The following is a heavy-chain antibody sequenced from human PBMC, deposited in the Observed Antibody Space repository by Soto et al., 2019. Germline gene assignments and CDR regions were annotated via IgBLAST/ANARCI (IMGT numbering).Heavy chain of an antibody. J-gene: IGHJ3*02. CDR2: ISTGSGYT. CDR3: ARTEYQLLYGAFDI. CDR1: GFTFSDHY. Sequence: QVQLVESGGGLVKPGGSLRLSCAASGFTFSDHYMSWIRQAPGKGLEWVSYISTGSGYTNYADSVKGRFTISRNNAISSLYMQMNSLRAEDTAVYYCARTEYQLLYGAFDIWGQGTMVTVSS. V-gene: IGHV3-11*05. D-gene: IGHD2-2*02.